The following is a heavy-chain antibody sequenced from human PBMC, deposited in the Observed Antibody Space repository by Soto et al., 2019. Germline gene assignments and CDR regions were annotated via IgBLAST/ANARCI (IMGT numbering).Heavy chain of an antibody. CDR2: INAGNGNT. V-gene: IGHV1-18*01. CDR3: ARAHFGVVMDY. J-gene: IGHJ4*02. Sequence: VKVSCKASGYTFTSYGISWVRQAPGQGLEWMGWINAGNGNTKYSQKFQGRVTITRDTSASTAYMELSSLRSEDTAVYYCARAHFGVVMDYWGQGTLVTVSS. D-gene: IGHD3-3*01. CDR1: GYTFTSYG.